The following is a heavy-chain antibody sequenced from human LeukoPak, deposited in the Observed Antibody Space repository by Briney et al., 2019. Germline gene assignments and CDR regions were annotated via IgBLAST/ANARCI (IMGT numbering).Heavy chain of an antibody. J-gene: IGHJ4*02. CDR3: ARDRYGDYFDY. CDR2: IKQDGSEK. Sequence: GGSLRLSCAASGFTCSSYWMSWVRQAPGKGLEWVANIKQDGSEKYYVDSVKGRFTISRDNAKNSLYLQMNSLRAEDTAVYYCARDRYGDYFDYWGQGTLVTVSS. D-gene: IGHD4-17*01. V-gene: IGHV3-7*01. CDR1: GFTCSSYW.